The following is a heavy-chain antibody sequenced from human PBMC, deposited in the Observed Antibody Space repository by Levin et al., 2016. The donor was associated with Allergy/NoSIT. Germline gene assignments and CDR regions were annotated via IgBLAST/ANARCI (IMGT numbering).Heavy chain of an antibody. Sequence: RISCAASGFTFDDYAMHWVRQAPGKGLEWVSGISWNSGSIGYADSVKGRFTISRDNAKNSLYLQMNSLRAEDTALYYCAKDSSSWYIDAFDIWGQGTMVTVSS. CDR2: ISWNSGSI. D-gene: IGHD6-13*01. CDR3: AKDSSSWYIDAFDI. J-gene: IGHJ3*02. V-gene: IGHV3-9*01. CDR1: GFTFDDYA.